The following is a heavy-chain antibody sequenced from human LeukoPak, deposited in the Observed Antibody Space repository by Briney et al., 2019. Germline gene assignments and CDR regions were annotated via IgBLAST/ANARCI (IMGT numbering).Heavy chain of an antibody. CDR2: IYYSGST. D-gene: IGHD6-19*01. J-gene: IGHJ6*03. CDR1: GGSIRNSDYY. Sequence: SETLSLTCTVSGGSIRNSDYYWGWIRQPPGKGLEWIGSIYYSGSTYFTPSLKSRVTISVDKSKNQFSLRLSSVTAADTAVYYCARGGWSYYYYMDVWGKGTTVTVSS. V-gene: IGHV4-39*07. CDR3: ARGGWSYYYYMDV.